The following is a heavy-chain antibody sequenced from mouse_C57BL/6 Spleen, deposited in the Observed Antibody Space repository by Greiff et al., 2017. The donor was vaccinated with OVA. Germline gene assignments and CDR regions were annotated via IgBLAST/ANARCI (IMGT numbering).Heavy chain of an antibody. CDR1: GFSLTSYG. CDR2: IWGVGST. V-gene: IGHV2-6*01. Sequence: VKLMESGPGLVAPSQRLSITCTVSGFSLTSYGVDWVRQSPGKGLEWLGVIWGVGSTNYNSALKSRLSISKDNSKSQVFLKMNSLQTDDTAMYYCARRKSGDGYYVYYAMDYWGQGTSVTVSS. J-gene: IGHJ4*01. D-gene: IGHD2-3*01. CDR3: ARRKSGDGYYVYYAMDY.